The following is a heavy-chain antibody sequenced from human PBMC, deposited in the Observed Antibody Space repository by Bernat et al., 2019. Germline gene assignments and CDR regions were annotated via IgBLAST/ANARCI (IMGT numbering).Heavy chain of an antibody. CDR1: DFTFSKTW. Sequence: VQLVESGGGLVKPGGSLRLSCAVSDFTFSKTWMHWVRQAPGKGLEWVGRIKSKSDGETTDYAAPVKGRFTISRDDSKNTLYLQMNSLKTEDTAVYYCTTQSTTLDYWGQGTLVTVSP. V-gene: IGHV3-15*07. J-gene: IGHJ4*02. D-gene: IGHD1-1*01. CDR3: TTQSTTLDY. CDR2: IKSKSDGETT.